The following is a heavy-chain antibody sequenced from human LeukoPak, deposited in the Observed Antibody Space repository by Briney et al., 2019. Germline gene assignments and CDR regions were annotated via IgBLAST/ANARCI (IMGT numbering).Heavy chain of an antibody. D-gene: IGHD3-10*01. CDR1: GFTFSSYW. J-gene: IGHJ4*02. V-gene: IGHV3-7*01. Sequence: GGSLRLSCAASGFTFSSYWMSWVRQAPGKGLEWVANIMQDGSEKYYVDSVKGRFTISRDNAKNSLYLQMNSLRAEDTAVYYCARSQVGWFGELLVFYFDYWGQGTLVTVSS. CDR3: ARSQVGWFGELLVFYFDY. CDR2: IMQDGSEK.